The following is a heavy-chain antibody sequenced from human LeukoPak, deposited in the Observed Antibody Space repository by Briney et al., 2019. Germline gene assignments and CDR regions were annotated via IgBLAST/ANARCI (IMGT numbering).Heavy chain of an antibody. CDR2: IYYSGST. Sequence: PSETLSLTCTVSGGSISSYYWSWIRQPPGKGLEWIGYIYYSGSTNYNPSLKSRVTISVDTSKNQFSLKLSSVTAADTAVYYCARLSPLTFGGVIVPPYYYGMDVWGQGTTVTVSS. CDR3: ARLSPLTFGGVIVPPYYYGMDV. J-gene: IGHJ6*02. CDR1: GGSISSYY. V-gene: IGHV4-59*08. D-gene: IGHD3-16*02.